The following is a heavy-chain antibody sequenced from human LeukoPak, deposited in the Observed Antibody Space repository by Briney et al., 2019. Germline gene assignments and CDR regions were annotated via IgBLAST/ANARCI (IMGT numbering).Heavy chain of an antibody. CDR3: ARIAIEWFDP. J-gene: IGHJ5*02. D-gene: IGHD2-21*01. CDR1: GGFISSTTYY. CDR2: IHYSGST. V-gene: IGHV4-39*02. Sequence: SETLSLTCIVSGGFISSTTYYWGWIRQPPGKGLEWIGSIHYSGSTYYNPSLKSRVTISVDTSKNHFSLKLGSVTAADTAVYYCARIAIEWFDPWGQGTLVTVSS.